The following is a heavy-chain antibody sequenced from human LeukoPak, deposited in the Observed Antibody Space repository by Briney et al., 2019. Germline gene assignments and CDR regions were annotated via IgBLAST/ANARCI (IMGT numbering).Heavy chain of an antibody. CDR2: IYYSGST. Sequence: SETLSLICTVSGGSISSSSYYWGWIRQPPGKGLEWIGSIYYSGSTHYNPSLKSRVTISVDTSKNQFSLKLSSVTAADTAVYFCARDHVYYDILTAYHGTSSSLDYWGQGTLVTVSS. CDR3: ARDHVYYDILTAYHGTSSSLDY. CDR1: GGSISSSSYY. J-gene: IGHJ4*02. D-gene: IGHD3-9*01. V-gene: IGHV4-39*07.